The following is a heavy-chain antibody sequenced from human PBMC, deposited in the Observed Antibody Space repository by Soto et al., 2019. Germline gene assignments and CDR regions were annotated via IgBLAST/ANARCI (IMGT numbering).Heavy chain of an antibody. CDR3: AREGWYGQGRNSQNYYGMDV. D-gene: IGHD2-15*01. V-gene: IGHV4-30-4*01. CDR2: IYYSVST. CDR1: GGSISSGDYY. Sequence: SETLSLTCTVSGGSISSGDYYWSWIRQPPGKGLEWIGYIYYSVSTYYNPSLKSRVTISVDTSKNQFSLKLSSVTAADTAVYYCAREGWYGQGRNSQNYYGMDVWGQATTVNVS. J-gene: IGHJ6*02.